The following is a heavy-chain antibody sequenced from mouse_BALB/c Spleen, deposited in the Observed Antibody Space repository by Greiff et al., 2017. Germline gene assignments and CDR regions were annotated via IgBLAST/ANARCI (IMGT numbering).Heavy chain of an antibody. Sequence: EVKVVESGGGLVQPGGSLKLSCAASGFTFSSYTMSWVRQTPEKRLEWVAYISNGGGSTYYPDTVKGRFTISRDNAKNTLYLQMSSLKSEDTAMYYCARHYYGSSPYYFDYWGQGTTLTVSS. J-gene: IGHJ2*01. CDR2: ISNGGGST. V-gene: IGHV5-12-2*01. D-gene: IGHD1-1*01. CDR3: ARHYYGSSPYYFDY. CDR1: GFTFSSYT.